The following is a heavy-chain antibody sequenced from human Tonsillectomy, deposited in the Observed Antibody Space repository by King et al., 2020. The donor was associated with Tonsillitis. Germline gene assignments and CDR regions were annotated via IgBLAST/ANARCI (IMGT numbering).Heavy chain of an antibody. CDR3: AASLDCSSTSCHDPNYYYYYMDV. J-gene: IGHJ6*03. CDR2: IVVGSGNT. CDR1: GFTFTSSA. V-gene: IGHV1-58*02. D-gene: IGHD2-2*01. Sequence: VQLVESGPEVKKPGTSVNVSCKASGFTFTSSAMQWVRQARGQRLEWIGWIVVGSGNTNYAQQFQERVTITRDMSTSTAYMELSSLRSEDTAVYYCAASLDCSSTSCHDPNYYYYYMDVWGKGTTVTVSS.